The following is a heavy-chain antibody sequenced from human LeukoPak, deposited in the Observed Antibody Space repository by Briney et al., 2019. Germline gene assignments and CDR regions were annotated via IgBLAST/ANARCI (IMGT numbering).Heavy chain of an antibody. Sequence: AGGSLRLSCAASGFTFSSYAMSWVRQAPGKGLEWVSAISGSGGSTYYADSVKGRFTISRDNSRNTLYLQMNSLRAEDTAVYYCAKGPDITMVRGVRDYYFDYWGQGTLVTVSS. J-gene: IGHJ4*02. CDR3: AKGPDITMVRGVRDYYFDY. D-gene: IGHD3-10*01. CDR1: GFTFSSYA. CDR2: ISGSGGST. V-gene: IGHV3-23*01.